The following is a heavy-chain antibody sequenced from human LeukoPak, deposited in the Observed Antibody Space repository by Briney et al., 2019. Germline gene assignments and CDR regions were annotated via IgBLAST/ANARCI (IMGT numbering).Heavy chain of an antibody. J-gene: IGHJ4*02. Sequence: SETLSLTCTVSGGSISNYYWSWIRQPPGKGLEWIGYIHYSGNTNYNPSLKSRVTISVDTSKNQFSLELTSVTAADTAVYYCARSYGSGNYFDYWGQGTLVTVSS. CDR1: GGSISNYY. CDR2: IHYSGNT. D-gene: IGHD3-10*01. V-gene: IGHV4-59*08. CDR3: ARSYGSGNYFDY.